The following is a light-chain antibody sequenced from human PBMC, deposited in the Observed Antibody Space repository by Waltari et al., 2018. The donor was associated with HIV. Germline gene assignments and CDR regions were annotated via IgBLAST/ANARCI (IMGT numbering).Light chain of an antibody. V-gene: IGKV1-5*03. J-gene: IGKJ2*03. CDR3: QQYEIYPYS. CDR1: QSISYW. Sequence: DIQMTQSPSTLSASVGDRVTITCRASQSISYWLAWFQQKPGKAPKLLIYKASNLESGVPSRFSGSRSGTEFTLTISSLQPDDFATYYCQQYEIYPYSFGQGTTLEIK. CDR2: KAS.